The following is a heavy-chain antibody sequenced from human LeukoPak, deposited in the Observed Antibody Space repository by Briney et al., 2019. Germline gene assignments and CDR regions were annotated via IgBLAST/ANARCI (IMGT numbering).Heavy chain of an antibody. CDR1: GGSISSYY. CDR3: ARERQDDAFDI. J-gene: IGHJ3*02. CDR2: IYYSGST. Sequence: SETLSLTCTVSGGSISSYYWSWIRQPPGKGLVWIGYIYYSGSTNYNPSLKSRVTISVDTSKNQFSLKLSSVTAADTAVYYCARERQDDAFDIWGQGTMVTVSS. V-gene: IGHV4-59*01.